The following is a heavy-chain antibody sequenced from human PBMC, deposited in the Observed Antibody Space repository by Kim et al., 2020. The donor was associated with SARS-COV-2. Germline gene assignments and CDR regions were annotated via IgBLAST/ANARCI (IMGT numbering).Heavy chain of an antibody. D-gene: IGHD6-13*01. Sequence: SETLSLTCTVSGGSISSGSYYWSWIRQPAGKGLEWIGHIYTSGSTNYNPSLKSRVTISVDTSKNQFSLKLSSVTAADTAVYCCARRAPSAAGYYFDYWGQGTLVTVSS. V-gene: IGHV4-61*09. CDR3: ARRAPSAAGYYFDY. CDR1: GGSISSGSYY. J-gene: IGHJ4*02. CDR2: IYTSGST.